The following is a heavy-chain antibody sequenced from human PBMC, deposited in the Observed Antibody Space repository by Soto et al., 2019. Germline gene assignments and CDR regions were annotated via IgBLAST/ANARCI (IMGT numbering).Heavy chain of an antibody. CDR3: AKDQDYYDSSGTNPGDY. D-gene: IGHD3-22*01. CDR1: GFTFSSYA. Sequence: EVQLLESGGGLVQPGGSLRLSCAASGFTFSSYAMSWVRQAPGKGLEWVSAISGSGGSTYYADSVKGRFTISRDNSKNTLYLQMNSLRAEDTAVYYCAKDQDYYDSSGTNPGDYWGQGTLVTVSS. V-gene: IGHV3-23*01. J-gene: IGHJ4*02. CDR2: ISGSGGST.